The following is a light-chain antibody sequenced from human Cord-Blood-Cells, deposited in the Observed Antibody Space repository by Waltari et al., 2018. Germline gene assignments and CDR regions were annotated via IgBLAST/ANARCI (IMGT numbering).Light chain of an antibody. CDR1: SSDVGGYNY. J-gene: IGLJ2*01. V-gene: IGLV2-14*01. CDR3: TSYTSSTPLV. CDR2: DFS. Sequence: QFALTQPASVSGSSGQSITISCTGTSSDVGGYNYVSWYQQPPGKAPKLMFYDFSNRPSGFPNRSPASNSATTASRTISGLQVKNEADYTGTSYTSSTPLVFGGGTTLT.